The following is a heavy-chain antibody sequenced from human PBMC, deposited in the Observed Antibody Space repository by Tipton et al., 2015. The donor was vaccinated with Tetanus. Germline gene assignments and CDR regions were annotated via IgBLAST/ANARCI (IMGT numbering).Heavy chain of an antibody. J-gene: IGHJ4*02. D-gene: IGHD5-18*01. CDR2: INHSGST. CDR3: ARQKRGYSYGAFDY. V-gene: IGHV4-34*01. Sequence: TLSLTCAVYGGSFSGYYWSWIRQPPGKGLEWIGEINHSGSTNYNPSLKSRVTISVDTSKNQFSLKLSSVTAADTAVYYCARQKRGYSYGAFDYWGQGTLVTVSS. CDR1: GGSFSGYY.